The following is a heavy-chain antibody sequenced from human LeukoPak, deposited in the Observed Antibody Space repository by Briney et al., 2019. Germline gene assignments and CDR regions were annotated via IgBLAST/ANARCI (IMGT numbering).Heavy chain of an antibody. CDR2: ISGSGGST. Sequence: GGSLRLSCAASGFTFSSYAMSWVRQAPGKGLEWVSAISGSGGSTYYADSVEGRFTISRDNSKNTLYLQMNSLRAEDTAVYYCAKVPRYYDFWSGPSLTAFDIWGQGTMVTVS. D-gene: IGHD3-3*01. J-gene: IGHJ3*02. V-gene: IGHV3-23*01. CDR3: AKVPRYYDFWSGPSLTAFDI. CDR1: GFTFSSYA.